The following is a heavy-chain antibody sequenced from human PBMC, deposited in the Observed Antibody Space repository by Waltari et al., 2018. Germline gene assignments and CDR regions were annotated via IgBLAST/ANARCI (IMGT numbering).Heavy chain of an antibody. V-gene: IGHV4-34*01. CDR2: INHSGST. J-gene: IGHJ4*02. CDR1: DGSFRSYY. D-gene: IGHD6-6*01. CDR3: ARSPNWRIAARPFDY. Sequence: QVQLQQWGAGLLKPSETLSLTCAVYDGSFRSYYWSWIRQPPGKGLEWLGEINHSGSTNYNPSLESRVTRPIDTSKNQCSLKLSSVTAADTAVYYCARSPNWRIAARPFDYWGQGTLVTVSS.